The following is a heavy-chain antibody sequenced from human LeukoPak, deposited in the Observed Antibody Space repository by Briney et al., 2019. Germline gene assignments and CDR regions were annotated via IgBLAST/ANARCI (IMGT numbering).Heavy chain of an antibody. D-gene: IGHD3-22*01. CDR1: GFTFSSYA. V-gene: IGHV3-23*01. CDR2: ISGSGGST. Sequence: PGGSLRLSCAASGFTFSSYAMSWVRQAPGKGLEWVSAISGSGGSTYYADSVKGRFTISRDNSKNTLYLQMNSLRAEDTAVYYCAKRTYYYDSSGPSWFDYWGQGTLVTVSS. CDR3: AKRTYYYDSSGPSWFDY. J-gene: IGHJ4*02.